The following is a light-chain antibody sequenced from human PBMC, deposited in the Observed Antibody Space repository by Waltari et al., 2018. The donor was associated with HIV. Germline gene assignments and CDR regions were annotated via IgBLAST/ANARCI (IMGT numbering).Light chain of an antibody. CDR2: GAS. Sequence: EVVMTQSPATLSVSPGERATLTCRASQSVSVNLAWYQQKPGQPPRLLIYGASTRATGVPARFSGSGSETEFTLTISSLRSEDFAVYYCQQYGSSPWTFGQGTKVEIK. V-gene: IGKV3-15*01. CDR3: QQYGSSPWT. CDR1: QSVSVN. J-gene: IGKJ1*01.